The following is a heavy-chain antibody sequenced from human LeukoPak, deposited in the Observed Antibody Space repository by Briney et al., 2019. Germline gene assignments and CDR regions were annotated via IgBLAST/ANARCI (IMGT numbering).Heavy chain of an antibody. CDR3: ARSIAAAGTLFDY. J-gene: IGHJ4*02. Sequence: SETLSLTCAVSGGSISRGGYSWSWIRQPPGKGLEWIGYIYHSGSTYYNPSLKSRVTISVDRSKNQFSLKLSSVTAADTAVYYCARSIAAAGTLFDYWGQGTLVTVSS. CDR2: IYHSGST. CDR1: GGSISRGGYS. V-gene: IGHV4-30-2*01. D-gene: IGHD6-13*01.